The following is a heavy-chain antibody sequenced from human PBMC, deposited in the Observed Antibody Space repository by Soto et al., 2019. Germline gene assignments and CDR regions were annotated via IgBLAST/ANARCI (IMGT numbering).Heavy chain of an antibody. Sequence: SVKVSCKASGFTFTSSAVQWVRQARGQRLEWIGWIVVGSGNTNYAQKFQERVTITRDMSTSTAYMELSSLRSEDTAVYYCAADLCTNGVCYDYWGQGTLVTVSS. CDR2: IVVGSGNT. J-gene: IGHJ4*02. V-gene: IGHV1-58*01. CDR3: AADLCTNGVCYDY. D-gene: IGHD2-8*01. CDR1: GFTFTSSA.